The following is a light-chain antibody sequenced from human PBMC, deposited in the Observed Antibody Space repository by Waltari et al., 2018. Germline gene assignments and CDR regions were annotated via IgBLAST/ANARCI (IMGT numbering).Light chain of an antibody. J-gene: IGLJ3*02. CDR3: CSYAGSSTWV. V-gene: IGLV2-23*02. CDR1: VGSYNV. CDR2: EVT. Sequence: QSALTQPASVSGSPGQSITISCTDVGSYNVVSWYQQYPGTVPKLMIYEVTKRPSGVSTRFSGSKSGNTASLTISGLQGEDEADYYCCSYAGSSTWVFGGGTKVTVL.